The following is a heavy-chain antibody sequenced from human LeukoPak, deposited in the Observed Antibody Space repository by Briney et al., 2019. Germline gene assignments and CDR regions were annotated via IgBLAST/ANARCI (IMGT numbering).Heavy chain of an antibody. V-gene: IGHV4-4*07. CDR1: GFTFSSYE. J-gene: IGHJ6*03. CDR3: ARVASGGYDILTGYYYYHYMDV. CDR2: IYTSGST. Sequence: PGGSLRLSCAASGFTFSSYEMNWIRQPAGKGLEWIGRIYTSGSTKYNPSLKSRVTMSADTAKNQFSLKLNSVTAADTAVYYCARVASGGYDILTGYYYYHYMDVWGKGTTVTISS. D-gene: IGHD3-9*01.